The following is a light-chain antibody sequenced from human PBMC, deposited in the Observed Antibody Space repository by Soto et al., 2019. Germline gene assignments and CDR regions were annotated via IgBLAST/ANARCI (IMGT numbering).Light chain of an antibody. V-gene: IGLV1-40*01. CDR1: SSNLGSTYD. J-gene: IGLJ1*01. CDR2: GNT. Sequence: QSALTQPPSVSGAPGQRVTISCTGSSSNLGSTYDVQWYQQLPGTAPKLLIHGNTDRPSGVPDRFSGSKSGTSASLAITGLQADDEADYYCQSYDDSLSVHYVFGTGTKLTVL. CDR3: QSYDDSLSVHYV.